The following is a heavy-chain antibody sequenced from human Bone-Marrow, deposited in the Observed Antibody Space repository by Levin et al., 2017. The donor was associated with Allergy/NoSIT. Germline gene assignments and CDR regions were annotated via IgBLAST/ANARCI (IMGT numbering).Heavy chain of an antibody. Sequence: SVKVSCKASGGSFSNSTICWVRQAPGQGREWMGGIFPVFGTPTYAQKFRGRVTVTADESTLTTYMEMSDLTSEDTAVYYCARGYFTSRRSHHHGMAVWGQGTTVIVSS. D-gene: IGHD3-10*01. V-gene: IGHV1-69*13. CDR3: ARGYFTSRRSHHHGMAV. CDR2: IFPVFGTP. CDR1: GGSFSNST. J-gene: IGHJ6*02.